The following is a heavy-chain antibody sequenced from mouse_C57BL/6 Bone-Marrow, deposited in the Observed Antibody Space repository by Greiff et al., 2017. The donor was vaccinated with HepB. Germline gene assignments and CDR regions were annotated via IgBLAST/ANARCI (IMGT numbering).Heavy chain of an antibody. D-gene: IGHD1-1*02. Sequence: DVKLVESGGDLVKPGGSLKLSCAASGFTFSSYGMSWVRQTPDKRLEWVATISSGGSYTYYPDSVKGRFTISRDNAKNTLYLQMSSLKSEDTAMYYCARGVGFDYWGQGTTLTVSS. J-gene: IGHJ2*01. CDR2: ISSGGSYT. CDR3: ARGVGFDY. V-gene: IGHV5-6*02. CDR1: GFTFSSYG.